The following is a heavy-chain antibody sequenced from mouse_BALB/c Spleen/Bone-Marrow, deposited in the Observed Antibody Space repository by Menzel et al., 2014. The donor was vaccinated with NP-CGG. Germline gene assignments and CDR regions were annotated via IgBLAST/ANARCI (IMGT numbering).Heavy chain of an antibody. D-gene: IGHD2-3*01. V-gene: IGHV14-3*02. J-gene: IGHJ4*01. CDR2: IDPANDNT. CDR1: GFNIKDTY. CDR3: ARGLLQYYYAMDY. Sequence: EVQLQQSGAELVKPGASVKLSCTASGFNIKDTYMHWVKQRPEQGLEWIGRIDPANDNTKYDPKFQGKATITADTSSNTAYLQLSSLTSEDTAVYYCARGLLQYYYAMDYWGQGTSVTVSS.